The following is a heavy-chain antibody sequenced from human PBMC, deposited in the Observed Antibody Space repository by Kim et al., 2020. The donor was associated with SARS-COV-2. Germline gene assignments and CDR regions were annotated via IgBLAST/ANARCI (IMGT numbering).Heavy chain of an antibody. V-gene: IGHV3-23*01. Sequence: VKGRLTMPRDNAKNTLYLQMNSLRAENTAVYYCAKVHSAFSVGDWRHFDYWGQGTLVTVSS. D-gene: IGHD2-21*02. CDR3: AKVHSAFSVGDWRHFDY. J-gene: IGHJ4*02.